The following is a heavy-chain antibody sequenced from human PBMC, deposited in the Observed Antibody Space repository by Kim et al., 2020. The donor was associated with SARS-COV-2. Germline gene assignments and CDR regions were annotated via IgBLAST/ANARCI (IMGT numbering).Heavy chain of an antibody. D-gene: IGHD6-6*01. V-gene: IGHV4-34*01. Sequence: HDPSRKSRVTLAVDTSKNQFSRKLSSVTAADTAVYYCARGGIAARFFDYWGQGTLVTVSS. CDR3: ARGGIAARFFDY. J-gene: IGHJ4*02.